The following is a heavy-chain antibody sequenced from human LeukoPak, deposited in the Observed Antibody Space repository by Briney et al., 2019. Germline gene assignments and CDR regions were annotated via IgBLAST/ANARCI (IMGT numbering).Heavy chain of an antibody. CDR2: INYSGST. CDR3: ARFGGYSYGYFYFDY. J-gene: IGHJ4*02. CDR1: GGSISSYY. Sequence: SETLSLTCTVSGGSISSYYWSWIRQPPGKGLEWIGYINYSGSTNYNPSLKSRVTISVDTSKNQFSLKLSSVTAAATAVYYCARFGGYSYGYFYFDYWGQGTLVTVSS. D-gene: IGHD5-18*01. V-gene: IGHV4-59*12.